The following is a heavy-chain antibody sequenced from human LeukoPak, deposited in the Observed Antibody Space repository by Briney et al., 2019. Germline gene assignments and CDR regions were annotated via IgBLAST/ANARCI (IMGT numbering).Heavy chain of an antibody. J-gene: IGHJ4*02. CDR1: GFTFSSYC. CDR2: IRNGGSEK. V-gene: IGHV3-7*01. CDR3: ARATYYYDSSDYYPLGY. D-gene: IGHD3-22*01. Sequence: GGSLRLSCAASGFTFSSYCMSWVRQAPGKGLEWVSNIRNGGSEKYYADSVKGRFTISRDNAKNSLYLQMNSLRAEDTAVYYCARATYYYDSSDYYPLGYWGQGTLVTVSS.